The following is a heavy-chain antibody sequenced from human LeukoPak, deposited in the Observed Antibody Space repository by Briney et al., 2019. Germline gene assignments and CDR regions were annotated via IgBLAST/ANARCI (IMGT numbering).Heavy chain of an antibody. Sequence: GESLKISCEGSGYSFTSYWIGWVRQMPGKGLEWMWIIYPGDSDTRYSPSFQGQVTISADKYISTAYLQGSSLKASDTAMYYCARQRDYGDYGRGSYYSYYMDVWSKGTTVTVSS. V-gene: IGHV5-51*01. CDR2: IYPGDSDT. CDR3: ARQRDYGDYGRGSYYSYYMDV. CDR1: GYSFTSYW. J-gene: IGHJ6*03. D-gene: IGHD4-17*01.